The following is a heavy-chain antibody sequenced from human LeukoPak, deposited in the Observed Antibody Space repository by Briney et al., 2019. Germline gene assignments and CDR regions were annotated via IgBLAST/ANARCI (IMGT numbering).Heavy chain of an antibody. V-gene: IGHV5-51*01. CDR1: GYSFTSYW. D-gene: IGHD3-22*01. J-gene: IGHJ4*02. CDR3: ASLSSTGDYYDSSGGYYYFDY. CDR2: IYPGDSDT. Sequence: GESLKISCKGSGYSFTSYWIGWVRQMPGKGLEWMGIIYPGDSDTRYSPSFQGQVTISADKSISTAYLQWSSLKASDTAMYYCASLSSTGDYYDSSGGYYYFDYWGQGTLVTVSS.